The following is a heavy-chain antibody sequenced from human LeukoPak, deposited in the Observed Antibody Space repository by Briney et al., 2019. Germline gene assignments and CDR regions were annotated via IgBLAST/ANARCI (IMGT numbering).Heavy chain of an antibody. D-gene: IGHD2-21*02. V-gene: IGHV4-4*07. J-gene: IGHJ4*02. CDR3: ARAYCGGDCYPSGYFDY. CDR2: IYTSGST. CDR1: GGSISSYY. Sequence: SETLPLTCTVSGGSISSYYWSWIRQPAGKGLEWIGRIYTSGSTNYNPSLKSRVTMSVDTSKNQFSLKLSSVTAADTAVYYCARAYCGGDCYPSGYFDYWGQGTLVTVSS.